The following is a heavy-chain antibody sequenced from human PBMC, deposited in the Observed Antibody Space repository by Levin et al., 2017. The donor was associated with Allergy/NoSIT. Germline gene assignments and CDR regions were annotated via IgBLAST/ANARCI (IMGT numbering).Heavy chain of an antibody. J-gene: IGHJ4*02. D-gene: IGHD4-17*01. Sequence: SQTLSLTCTVSGGSISSYYWSWIRQPAGKGLEWIGRIYTSGSTNYNPSLKSRVTMSVDTSKNQFSLKLSSVTAADTAVYYCARGSLDYGDYNIDYWGQGTLVTVSS. CDR1: GGSISSYY. V-gene: IGHV4-4*07. CDR3: ARGSLDYGDYNIDY. CDR2: IYTSGST.